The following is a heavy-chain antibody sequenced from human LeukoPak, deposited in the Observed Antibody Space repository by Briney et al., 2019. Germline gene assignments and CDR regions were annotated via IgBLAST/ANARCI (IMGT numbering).Heavy chain of an antibody. Sequence: ASVKVSCKASGDSFISYAITWVRQAPGKGLEWMGGFDPEDGETIYAQKFQGRVTMTEDTSTDTAYMELSSLRSEDTAVYYCAGIAVAGRGWDYYYMDVWGKGTTVTVSS. CDR2: FDPEDGET. J-gene: IGHJ6*03. CDR1: GDSFISYA. CDR3: AGIAVAGRGWDYYYMDV. D-gene: IGHD6-19*01. V-gene: IGHV1-24*01.